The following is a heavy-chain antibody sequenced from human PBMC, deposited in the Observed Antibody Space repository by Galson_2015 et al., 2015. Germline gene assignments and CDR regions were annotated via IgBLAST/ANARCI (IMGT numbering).Heavy chain of an antibody. J-gene: IGHJ5*02. CDR2: IIPILGIA. CDR1: GGTFSSYT. CDR3: ARATHYSSWWFDP. D-gene: IGHD6-6*01. Sequence: SVKVSCKASGGTFSSYTISWVRQAPGQGLEWMGRIIPILGIANYAQKFQGRVTITADKSTSTAYMELSSLRSEDTAVYYCARATHYSSWWFDPWGQGTLVTVSS. V-gene: IGHV1-69*02.